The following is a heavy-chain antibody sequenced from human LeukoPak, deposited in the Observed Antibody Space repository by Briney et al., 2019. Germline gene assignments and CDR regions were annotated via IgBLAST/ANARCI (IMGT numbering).Heavy chain of an antibody. CDR2: INSDGSST. CDR1: GFTFSSYW. V-gene: IGHV3-74*01. CDR3: AKGYCSGGSCPSAPFYFDY. Sequence: GGSLRLSCAASGFTFSSYWMHWVRQAPGKGLVWVSRINSDGSSTSYADSVKGRFTTSRDNAKNTLYLQMNSLRAEDTAVYYCAKGYCSGGSCPSAPFYFDYWGQGTLVTVSS. J-gene: IGHJ4*02. D-gene: IGHD2-15*01.